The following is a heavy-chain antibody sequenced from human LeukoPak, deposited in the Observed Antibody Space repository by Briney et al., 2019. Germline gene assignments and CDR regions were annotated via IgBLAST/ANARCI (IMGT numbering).Heavy chain of an antibody. CDR2: ISWNSGSI. CDR3: AKAPEGDYWYFDL. V-gene: IGHV3-9*01. D-gene: IGHD2-21*01. J-gene: IGHJ2*01. Sequence: GGSLRLSRAACGFTFDDYAMHGVRQAPAKGLEGVSGISWNSGSIGYADSVKGRVTISRDNAKNSLYLQMNSLRAEDTALYYCAKAPEGDYWYFDLWGRGTLVTVSS. CDR1: GFTFDDYA.